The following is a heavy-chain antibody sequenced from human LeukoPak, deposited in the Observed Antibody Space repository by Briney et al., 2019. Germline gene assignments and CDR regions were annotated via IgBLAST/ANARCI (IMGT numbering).Heavy chain of an antibody. D-gene: IGHD3-9*01. CDR1: GFTFSSYA. J-gene: IGHJ4*02. CDR3: ARDVLRYYDILTGYSPLDY. Sequence: GRSLRLSCAASGFTFSSYAMHWVRQAPGKGLEWVAVISYDGSNKYYADSVKGRFTISRDNSKNTLYLQMNSLRAEDTAVYYCARDVLRYYDILTGYSPLDYWGQGTLVTVSS. CDR2: ISYDGSNK. V-gene: IGHV3-30-3*01.